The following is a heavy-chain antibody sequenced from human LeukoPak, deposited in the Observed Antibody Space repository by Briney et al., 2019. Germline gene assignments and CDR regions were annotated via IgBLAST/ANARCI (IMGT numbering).Heavy chain of an antibody. CDR1: GFTFSSYD. D-gene: IGHD4-17*01. V-gene: IGHV3-30*02. Sequence: PGGSLRLSCAASGFTFSSYDMHWVRQAPGKGLEGVAFMRNDGNNKYYAHSVKGRFTISRDNPKNTLFLQMNSLRPEDTAVYYCAKDSLGTRTVTLDYWGQGTLVTVSS. J-gene: IGHJ4*02. CDR3: AKDSLGTRTVTLDY. CDR2: MRNDGNNK.